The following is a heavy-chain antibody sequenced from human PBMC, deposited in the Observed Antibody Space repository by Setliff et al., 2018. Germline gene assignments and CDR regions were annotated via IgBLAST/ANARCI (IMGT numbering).Heavy chain of an antibody. J-gene: IGHJ6*02. CDR1: GGSISSSSYY. D-gene: IGHD2-15*01. CDR3: ARVRVVVIGNYYYYYGMDV. Sequence: PSETLSLTCTVSGGSISSSSYYWGWIRQPPGKGLEWSGSIYYSGSTYYNPSLKSRVTISVDTSKNQFSLKLSSVTAADTAVYYCARVRVVVIGNYYYYYGMDVWGQGTTVTVSS. CDR2: IYYSGST. V-gene: IGHV4-39*07.